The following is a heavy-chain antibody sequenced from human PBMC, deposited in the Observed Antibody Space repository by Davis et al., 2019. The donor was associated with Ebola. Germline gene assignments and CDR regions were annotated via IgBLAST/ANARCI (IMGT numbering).Heavy chain of an antibody. CDR3: AKSGLSFGVVKYHYGMDV. D-gene: IGHD3-3*01. J-gene: IGHJ6*04. Sequence: GESLKISCTDSVITFSSYAMTWVRQAPGKGLEWVSAISRSGGGTYYADSVKGRFTISRDNSKKTLYLQMNSLRAEDTAVYYCAKSGLSFGVVKYHYGMDVWGKGTTVTVSS. CDR2: ISRSGGGT. CDR1: VITFSSYA. V-gene: IGHV3-23*01.